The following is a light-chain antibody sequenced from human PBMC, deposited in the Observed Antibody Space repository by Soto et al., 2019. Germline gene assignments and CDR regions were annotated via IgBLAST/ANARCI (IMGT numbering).Light chain of an antibody. V-gene: IGKV1-33*01. J-gene: IGKJ4*01. CDR1: QYIGTY. Sequence: IRLTQSPPSLTASVGDRVTITCQASQYIGTYLNWYQQKPGEAPRLLISGASNLEPGVPSRLSGSGSGADFTFIISSLQPEDVATYSCQQYDNIILSFGGGTNVEI. CDR3: QQYDNIILS. CDR2: GAS.